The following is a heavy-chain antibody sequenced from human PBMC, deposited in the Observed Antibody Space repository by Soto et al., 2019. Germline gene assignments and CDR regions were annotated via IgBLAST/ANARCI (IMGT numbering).Heavy chain of an antibody. D-gene: IGHD2-2*01. CDR1: GGSISSYY. Sequence: SETLSLTCTVSGGSISSYYWSWIRQPPGKGLEWIGYIYYSGSTNYNPSLKSRVTISVDTSKNQFSLKLSSVTAADTAVYYCARGGVVVVPAARSGRPPRYYYYMDVWGKGTTVTVSS. CDR3: ARGGVVVVPAARSGRPPRYYYYMDV. CDR2: IYYSGST. V-gene: IGHV4-59*01. J-gene: IGHJ6*03.